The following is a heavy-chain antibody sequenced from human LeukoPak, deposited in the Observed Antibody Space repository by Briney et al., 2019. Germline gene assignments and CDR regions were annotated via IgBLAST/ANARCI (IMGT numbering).Heavy chain of an antibody. CDR1: GYTFTSYG. V-gene: IGHV1-18*04. D-gene: IGHD2-2*01. CDR2: ISAYNGNT. CDR3: ARRRYCSSTSCYALGYFDY. Sequence: ASVKVSCKASGYTFTSYGISWVRQAPGQGLEGMGWISAYNGNTNYAQKLQGRVTMTTDTSTSTAYMELRSLRSDDTAVYYCARRRYCSSTSCYALGYFDYWGQGTLVTVSS. J-gene: IGHJ4*02.